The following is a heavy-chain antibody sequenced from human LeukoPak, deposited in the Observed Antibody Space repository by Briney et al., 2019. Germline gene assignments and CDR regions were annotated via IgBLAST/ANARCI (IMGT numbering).Heavy chain of an antibody. CDR3: AREGHYYGMDV. CDR1: GGSISSSSYY. CDR2: IYYSGST. V-gene: IGHV4-39*07. Sequence: PSETLSLTCTVSGGSISSSSYYWGWIRQPPGKGLEWIGSIYYSGSTYYNPSLKSRVTISVDTSKNQFSLKLSSVTAADTAVYYCAREGHYYGMDVWGQGTTVTVSS. J-gene: IGHJ6*02.